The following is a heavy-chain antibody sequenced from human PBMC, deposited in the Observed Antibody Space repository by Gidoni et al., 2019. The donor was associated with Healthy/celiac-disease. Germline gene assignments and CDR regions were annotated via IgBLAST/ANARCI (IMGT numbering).Heavy chain of an antibody. D-gene: IGHD3-3*01. V-gene: IGHV4-34*01. CDR1: GGSFSGYY. J-gene: IGHJ5*02. Sequence: QVQLQQWGAGLLKPSETLSLTCAVYGGSFSGYYWSWIRQPPGKGLEWIGEINHSGSTNYNPSLKSRVTISVDTSKNQFSLKLSSVTAADTAVYYCARERGLYDFWSGRSPYNWFDPWGQGTLVTVSS. CDR2: INHSGST. CDR3: ARERGLYDFWSGRSPYNWFDP.